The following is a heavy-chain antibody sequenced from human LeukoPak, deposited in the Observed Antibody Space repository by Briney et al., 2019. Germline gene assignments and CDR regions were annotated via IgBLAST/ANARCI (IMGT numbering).Heavy chain of an antibody. CDR3: AKESYCSSTSCYTGAFDI. D-gene: IGHD2-2*02. V-gene: IGHV3-23*01. CDR2: ISGSGGST. J-gene: IGHJ3*02. Sequence: PGGSLRLSCAASGFTFSSYAMSWVRQAPGKGLEWVSAISGSGGSTYYADSVKGRFTISRDNSKNTLYLQMNSLRAEDTAVYYCAKESYCSSTSCYTGAFDIWGQGTMVTVSS. CDR1: GFTFSSYA.